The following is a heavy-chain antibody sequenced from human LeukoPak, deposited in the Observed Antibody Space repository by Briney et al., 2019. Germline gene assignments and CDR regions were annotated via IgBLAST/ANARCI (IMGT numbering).Heavy chain of an antibody. Sequence: ASVKVSCKVSGYTLTELSMHWVRQAPGKGLEWKGGFDPEDGETIYAQKFQGRVTMTEDTSTDTAYMELSSLRSEDTAVYYCATEGKMVRGVYTDYWGQGTLVTVSS. D-gene: IGHD3-10*01. CDR1: GYTLTELS. CDR3: ATEGKMVRGVYTDY. V-gene: IGHV1-24*01. J-gene: IGHJ4*02. CDR2: FDPEDGET.